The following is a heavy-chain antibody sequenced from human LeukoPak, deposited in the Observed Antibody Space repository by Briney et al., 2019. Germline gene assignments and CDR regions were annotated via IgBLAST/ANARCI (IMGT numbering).Heavy chain of an antibody. D-gene: IGHD3-22*01. CDR2: INHDGDAY. Sequence: GGSLGLSCAASGFTVKNSWMSWVRQAPGKGLEWVANINHDGDAYYSVDSVKGRFTISSDDAKNSQYLQMNSRRAEDTALYYCANASYDSSGYYRPYFDYWGQGTLVTVSS. CDR1: GFTVKNSW. CDR3: ANASYDSSGYYRPYFDY. J-gene: IGHJ4*02. V-gene: IGHV3-7*03.